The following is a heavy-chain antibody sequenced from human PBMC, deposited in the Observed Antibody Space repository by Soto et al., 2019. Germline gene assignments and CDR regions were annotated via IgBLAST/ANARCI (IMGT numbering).Heavy chain of an antibody. Sequence: GGSLRLSCAASGFTFSSYAMSWVRQGPGKGLEWVSAISGSGGSTYYADSVKGRFTISRDNSKSTLYLQMNSLRAEDTAVYYCAKDRQYYDFWSGPDVWGKGTTVTVSS. CDR2: ISGSGGST. D-gene: IGHD3-3*01. CDR1: GFTFSSYA. CDR3: AKDRQYYDFWSGPDV. J-gene: IGHJ6*04. V-gene: IGHV3-23*01.